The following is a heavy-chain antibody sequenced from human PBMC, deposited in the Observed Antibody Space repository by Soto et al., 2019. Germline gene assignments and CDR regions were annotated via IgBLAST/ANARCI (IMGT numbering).Heavy chain of an antibody. CDR3: ARARIVVVPAARYYYYYGMDV. CDR1: GGTFSSYA. V-gene: IGHV1-69*13. D-gene: IGHD2-2*01. Sequence: SVKVSCKASGGTFSSYAISWVRQAPGQGLEWMGGIIPIFGTANYAQKFQGRVTITADESTSTAYMELSSLRSEDTAVYYCARARIVVVPAARYYYYYGMDVWGQGTTVTVS. J-gene: IGHJ6*02. CDR2: IIPIFGTA.